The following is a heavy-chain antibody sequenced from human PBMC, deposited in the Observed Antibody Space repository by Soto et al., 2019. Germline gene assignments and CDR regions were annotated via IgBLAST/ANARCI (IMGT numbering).Heavy chain of an antibody. J-gene: IGHJ4*02. V-gene: IGHV3-11*01. CDR1: GFTFSDFY. CDR2: ISSSGTTT. Sequence: QVQLVESGGGLVKPGGSLRLSCAASGFTFSDFYMSWIRQAPGKGLEWISYISSSGTTTYYTDSVKGRFTISRDNAKNSLYLQMNTLRDEDTAVYYCARIWGGGGYALIYWGRGNLVTVSS. CDR3: ARIWGGGGYALIY. D-gene: IGHD2-8*01.